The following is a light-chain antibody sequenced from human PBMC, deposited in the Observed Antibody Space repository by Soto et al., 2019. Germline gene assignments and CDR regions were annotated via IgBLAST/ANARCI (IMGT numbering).Light chain of an antibody. CDR1: QGISIY. J-gene: IGKJ1*01. CDR2: GAS. V-gene: IGKV1-16*01. Sequence: DIQMTQSPSSLCASVGDRVTITCRASQGISIYLAWYQQAAGKVPKQLIYGASKLKRGVPARFSGSGAGTEFTLTISSLQPDEFATYYCQQYDSYSRTFGQGTKVDIK. CDR3: QQYDSYSRT.